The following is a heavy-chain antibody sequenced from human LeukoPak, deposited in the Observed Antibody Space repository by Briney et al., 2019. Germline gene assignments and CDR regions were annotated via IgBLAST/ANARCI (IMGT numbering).Heavy chain of an antibody. CDR1: GYSISSGYY. V-gene: IGHV4-38-2*01. J-gene: IGHJ5*02. CDR2: SYQSGST. D-gene: IGHD6-13*01. CDR3: ARRVAAGGTRWFDP. Sequence: SETLSLTCAVSGYSISSGYYWGWIRQPPGKGLEWIGSSYQSGSTYYNPSPKSRGTISVDTSKNQFSLNLSSVTAADTAVYYCARRVAAGGTRWFDPWGQGTLVTVSS.